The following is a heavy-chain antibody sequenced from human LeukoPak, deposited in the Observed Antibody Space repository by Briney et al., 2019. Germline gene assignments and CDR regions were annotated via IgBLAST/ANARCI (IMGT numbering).Heavy chain of an antibody. CDR2: ISSSSTYI. CDR1: GFTFSSYS. J-gene: IGHJ3*02. CDR3: ARIPYSSSLTDAFDI. D-gene: IGHD6-6*01. V-gene: IGHV3-21*01. Sequence: GGSLRLSCAASGFTFSSYSMNWVRQAPGKGLEWVSFISSSSTYIYYADSMKGRFTISRDNAKNSLFLQMNSLRGEDTAVYYCARIPYSSSLTDAFDIWGQGTMVTVYS.